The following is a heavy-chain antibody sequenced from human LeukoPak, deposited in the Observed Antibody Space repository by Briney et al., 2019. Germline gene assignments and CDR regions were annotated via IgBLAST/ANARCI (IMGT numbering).Heavy chain of an antibody. V-gene: IGHV3-64*01. CDR3: ARDGYCSSTSCPWAYFDF. CDR1: GFTFSSYA. Sequence: GGSLRLSCAASGFTFSSYAMHWVRQAPGKGLEFVSVISSNGGSTYYANSVKGRFTISRDNSKNTLYLQMGSLRAEDMAVYYCARDGYCSSTSCPWAYFDFWGQGTLATVSS. J-gene: IGHJ4*02. CDR2: ISSNGGST. D-gene: IGHD2-2*01.